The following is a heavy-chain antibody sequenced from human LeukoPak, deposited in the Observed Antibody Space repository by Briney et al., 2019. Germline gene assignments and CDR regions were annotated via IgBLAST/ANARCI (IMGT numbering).Heavy chain of an antibody. V-gene: IGHV3-11*05. D-gene: IGHD4-17*01. J-gene: IGHJ6*02. CDR2: ISSSSSYT. Sequence: GGSLRLSCAASGFTFSDYYMSWIRQAPGKGLKGVSYISSSSSYTNYADSVKGRFTISRDNAKNSLYLQMNSLRAEDTAVYYCARATVTYSYGMDVWGQGTTVTVSS. CDR1: GFTFSDYY. CDR3: ARATVTYSYGMDV.